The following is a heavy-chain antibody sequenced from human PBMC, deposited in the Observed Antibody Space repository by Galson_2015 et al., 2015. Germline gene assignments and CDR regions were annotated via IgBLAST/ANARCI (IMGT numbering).Heavy chain of an antibody. CDR3: ARDPSAGTYQSNFDY. J-gene: IGHJ4*02. CDR1: GFTFSNYN. V-gene: IGHV3-21*01. D-gene: IGHD6-13*01. CDR2: ITSRSSYI. Sequence: PLRLSCAASGFTFSNYNMNRVRQAPGKALEWVSCITSRSSYIYYADSVQGRFTISRANVKNSQYLHMNSLRVEDTAVYYCARDPSAGTYQSNFDYWGQGTLVTVSS.